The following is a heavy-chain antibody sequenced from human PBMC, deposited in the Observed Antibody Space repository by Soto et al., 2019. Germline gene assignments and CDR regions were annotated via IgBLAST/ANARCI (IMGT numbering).Heavy chain of an antibody. CDR2: INLDGSEK. Sequence: EGQLVESGGGLVQPGGSLRLSCQVSGFTFRSYWMTWVRRAPGKGLEWVANINLDGSEKYYVDAVKGRFTISRDNAKNPLHLGLRDLRANDTAVYYCARGAMAGNEVPGDWGQGTLVTVSS. J-gene: IGHJ1*01. CDR1: GFTFRSYW. D-gene: IGHD1-1*01. CDR3: ARGAMAGNEVPGD. V-gene: IGHV3-7*05.